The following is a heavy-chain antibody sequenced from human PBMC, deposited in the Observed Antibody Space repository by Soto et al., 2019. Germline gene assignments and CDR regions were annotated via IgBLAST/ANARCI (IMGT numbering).Heavy chain of an antibody. J-gene: IGHJ5*02. Sequence: EVQLLESGGGLVQPGGSLRLSCAASGFTFSSYAMSWVRQAPGKGLEWVSAISGSGGSTYYADSVKGRFTISRDNSKNTLYLQMNSLRAEDTAVYYCAKADYIAVAGSYNWFDPWGQGTLVTVSS. CDR2: ISGSGGST. CDR1: GFTFSSYA. D-gene: IGHD6-19*01. V-gene: IGHV3-23*01. CDR3: AKADYIAVAGSYNWFDP.